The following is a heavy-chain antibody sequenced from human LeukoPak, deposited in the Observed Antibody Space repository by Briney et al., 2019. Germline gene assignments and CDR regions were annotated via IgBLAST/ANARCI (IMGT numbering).Heavy chain of an antibody. J-gene: IGHJ4*02. CDR2: IYHSGST. V-gene: IGHV4-30-2*01. D-gene: IGHD2-21*02. CDR3: ARAGGRGVVTAIAY. CDR1: GFTFSSYA. Sequence: LRLSCAASGFTFSSYAMSWVRQPPGKGLEWIGYIYHSGSTYYNPSLKSRVTISVDRSKNQFSLKLSSVTAADTAVYYCARAGGRGVVTAIAYWGQGTLVTVSS.